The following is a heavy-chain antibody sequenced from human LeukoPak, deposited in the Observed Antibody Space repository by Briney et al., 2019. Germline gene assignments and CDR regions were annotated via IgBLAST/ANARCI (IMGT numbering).Heavy chain of an antibody. Sequence: ASMKVSCKSSGFTFTYHYIHWVRQGPGQGLEWMGYIGPHSTFTSSPQEFQGRVTMTRDASMSTAYMELTRLTSDDTDVYYCVREGEGPLSKDFDYWGQGTLVTVSS. J-gene: IGHJ4*02. CDR3: VREGEGPLSKDFDY. D-gene: IGHD2/OR15-2a*01. CDR2: IGPHSTFT. CDR1: GFTFTYHY. V-gene: IGHV1-2*02.